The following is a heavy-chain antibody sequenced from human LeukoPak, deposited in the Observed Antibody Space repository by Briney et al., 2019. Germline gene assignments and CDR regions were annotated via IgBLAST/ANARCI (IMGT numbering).Heavy chain of an antibody. Sequence: GGSLRLSCAASGFDFITYSMNWVRQAPGKGLEWISYISIGSSTIYYADSVKGRFTVSRDNAKTSLYLQMNSLRAEDTAVYYCARRDSGSRGFDSWGQGTLVTVSS. V-gene: IGHV3-48*01. D-gene: IGHD3-10*01. CDR3: ARRDSGSRGFDS. CDR1: GFDFITYS. J-gene: IGHJ4*02. CDR2: ISIGSSTI.